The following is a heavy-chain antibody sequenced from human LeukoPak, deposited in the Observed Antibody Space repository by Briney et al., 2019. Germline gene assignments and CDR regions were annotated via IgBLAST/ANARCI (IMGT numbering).Heavy chain of an antibody. Sequence: ASVKVSCKASGYIFTGYYMHWVRQAPGQGLEWMGWVNPNSGGTNYAQKFQGRVTMTRDTSISTAYMELSGLRSDDTAFYYCARDATARDYSNFDYWGQGTLVTVSS. CDR2: VNPNSGGT. V-gene: IGHV1-2*02. J-gene: IGHJ4*02. CDR3: ARDATARDYSNFDY. CDR1: GYIFTGYY. D-gene: IGHD4-11*01.